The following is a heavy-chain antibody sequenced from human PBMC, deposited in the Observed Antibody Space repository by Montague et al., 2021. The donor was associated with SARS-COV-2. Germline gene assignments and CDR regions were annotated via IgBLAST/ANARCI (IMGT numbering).Heavy chain of an antibody. CDR1: GFTVSSNS. CDR3: ARDAGGNFPTSFDY. CDR2: IYSGGST. J-gene: IGHJ4*02. D-gene: IGHD4-23*01. Sequence: SLRRSCAASGFTVSSNSMSWVRQAPGKGLEWVSVIYSGGSTYYADSVKGRFTISRDNSKNTLYLQMNSLRAEDTAVYYCARDAGGNFPTSFDYWGQGTLVTVSS. V-gene: IGHV3-53*01.